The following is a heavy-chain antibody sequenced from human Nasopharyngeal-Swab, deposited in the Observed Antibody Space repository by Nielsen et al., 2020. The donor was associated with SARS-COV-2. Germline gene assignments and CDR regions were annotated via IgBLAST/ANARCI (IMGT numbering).Heavy chain of an antibody. CDR1: GFTSSSYW. D-gene: IGHD1-26*01. CDR3: ARDGILYYYYGMDV. Sequence: GESLKISCAASGFTSSSYWMSWVRQAPGKGLEWVANIKQDGSEKYYVDSVKGRFTISRDNAKNSLYLQMNSLRAEDTAVYYCARDGILYYYYGMDVWGQGTTVTVSS. V-gene: IGHV3-7*03. CDR2: IKQDGSEK. J-gene: IGHJ6*02.